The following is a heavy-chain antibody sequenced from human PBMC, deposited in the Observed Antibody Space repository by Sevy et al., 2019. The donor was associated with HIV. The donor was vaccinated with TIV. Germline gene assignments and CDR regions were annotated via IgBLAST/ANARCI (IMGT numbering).Heavy chain of an antibody. D-gene: IGHD2-21*01. CDR2: MFYSGST. CDR3: ERHGGIVDRAFDF. Sequence: SETLSLTCTVSGGSLSRSDYDWGWIRQPPGKGLHWIGSMFYSGSTYYSSSLRSRVTISVDKSKNQVSLKLTSVTAADTAVYYCERHGGIVDRAFDFWGQGILVTVSS. V-gene: IGHV4-39*01. CDR1: GGSLSRSDYD. J-gene: IGHJ4*02.